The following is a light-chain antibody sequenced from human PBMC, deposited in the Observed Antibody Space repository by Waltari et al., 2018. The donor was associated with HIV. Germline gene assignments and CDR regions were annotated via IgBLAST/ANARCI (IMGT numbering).Light chain of an antibody. J-gene: IGLJ2*01. CDR3: ASNRLDYTLI. Sequence: QSALTQPASVSGFLGQSINISCTRISTDSSFYQYVSWYQQYPGKIPRLIIFDINNRPSGVSDHFSGSRSGNSASLTFSGLQSGDEAHYYCASNRLDYTLIFGGGTKLTVL. CDR2: DIN. CDR1: STDSSFYQY. V-gene: IGLV2-14*03.